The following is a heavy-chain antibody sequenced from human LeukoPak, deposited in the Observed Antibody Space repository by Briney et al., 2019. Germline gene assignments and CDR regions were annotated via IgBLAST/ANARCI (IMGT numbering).Heavy chain of an antibody. CDR2: IIPIYGTA. CDR3: ARGGIQLCPDY. Sequence: GASVKVSCKASGGTFSIYVISWVRQAPGQGLEWMGGIIPIYGTANYAQKFQGRVTITADESTSTVYMDLSSLTSEDTAVYYCARGGIQLCPDYWGQGTLVTVSS. V-gene: IGHV1-69*01. J-gene: IGHJ4*02. D-gene: IGHD5-18*01. CDR1: GGTFSIYV.